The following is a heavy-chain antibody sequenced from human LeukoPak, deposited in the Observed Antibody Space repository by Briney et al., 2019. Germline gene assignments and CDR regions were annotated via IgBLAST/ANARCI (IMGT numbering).Heavy chain of an antibody. Sequence: SETLSLTCTGSGGSISSYYWSWIRQPAGKGLEWIGRIYTSGSTNYNPSLKSRVTMSVDTSKNQFSLKLSSVTAADTAVSYCASTPLGREAGTFDYWGQGTLVTVSS. D-gene: IGHD6-13*01. J-gene: IGHJ4*02. CDR1: GGSISSYY. V-gene: IGHV4-4*07. CDR2: IYTSGST. CDR3: ASTPLGREAGTFDY.